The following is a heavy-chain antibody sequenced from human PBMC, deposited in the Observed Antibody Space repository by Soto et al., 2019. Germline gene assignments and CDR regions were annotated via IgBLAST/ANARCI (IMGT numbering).Heavy chain of an antibody. V-gene: IGHV1-69*01. Sequence: ASVKVSCKASGGTFSSYAISWVRQGPGQGLEWMGGIIPIFGTANYAQKFQGRVTITADESTSTAYMELSSLRSEDTAVYYCASLPQGSGYYYFDYWGQGTLVTVSS. D-gene: IGHD3-22*01. CDR2: IIPIFGTA. CDR1: GGTFSSYA. CDR3: ASLPQGSGYYYFDY. J-gene: IGHJ4*02.